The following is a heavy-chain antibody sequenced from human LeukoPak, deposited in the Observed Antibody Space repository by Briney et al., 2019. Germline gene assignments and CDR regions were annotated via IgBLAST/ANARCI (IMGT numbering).Heavy chain of an antibody. V-gene: IGHV3-11*01. J-gene: IGHJ4*02. CDR2: ISSSGSTI. Sequence: GGSLRLSCAASEFTFSDYFMSWIRQAPGKGLEWVSYISSSGSTIYYADSMKGRFTISRDNAKNSLYLQMNSLRAEDTAVYNCAKVDLVTANFDNWGQGTLVTVSS. CDR1: EFTFSDYF. CDR3: AKVDLVTANFDN. D-gene: IGHD2-21*02.